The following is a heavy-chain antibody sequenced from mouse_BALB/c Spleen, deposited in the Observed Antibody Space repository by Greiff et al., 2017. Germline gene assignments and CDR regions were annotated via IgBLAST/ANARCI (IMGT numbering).Heavy chain of an antibody. CDR1: GYSFTGYN. CDR2: IDPYYGGT. D-gene: IGHD2-1*01. V-gene: IGHV1-39*01. J-gene: IGHJ3*01. CDR3: AKGGGNYLLAY. Sequence: EVQGVESGPELEKPGASVKISCKASGYSFTGYNMNWVKQSNGKSLEWIGNIDPYYGGTSYNQKFKGKATLTVDKSSSTAYMQLKSLTSEDSAVYYCAKGGGNYLLAYWGQGTLVTVSA.